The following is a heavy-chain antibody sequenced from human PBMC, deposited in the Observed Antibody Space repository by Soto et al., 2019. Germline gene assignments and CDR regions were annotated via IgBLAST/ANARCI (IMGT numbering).Heavy chain of an antibody. CDR1: GGSFTSNNW. D-gene: IGHD1-7*01. CDR3: ASRDPGTSVDY. Sequence: QVQLQESGPGLVKPSGTLSLTCAVSGGSFTSNNWWTWVRQPPGQGLEWIGEIYRTGSTNYNPSLKSRVTIPLDKSENQFSLKLPSLTAAHTAVYYCASRDPGTSVDYWGQGTLVTVSS. CDR2: IYRTGST. J-gene: IGHJ4*02. V-gene: IGHV4-4*02.